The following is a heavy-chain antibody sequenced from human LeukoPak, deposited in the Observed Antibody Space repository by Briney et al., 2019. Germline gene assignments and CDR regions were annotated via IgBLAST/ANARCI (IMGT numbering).Heavy chain of an antibody. V-gene: IGHV4-39*07. Sequence: PSETLSLTCTVSGGSISSSSYYWGWIRQPPGKGLEWIGSIYYSGSTYYNPSLKSRVTISVDTSKNQFSLKLSSVTAADTAVYYCARITTYLVTAGVGCFDYWGQGTLVTVSS. CDR2: IYYSGST. CDR1: GGSISSSSYY. CDR3: ARITTYLVTAGVGCFDY. J-gene: IGHJ4*02. D-gene: IGHD2-21*02.